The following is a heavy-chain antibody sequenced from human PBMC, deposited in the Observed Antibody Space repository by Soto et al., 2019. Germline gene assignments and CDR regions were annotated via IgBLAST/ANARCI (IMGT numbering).Heavy chain of an antibody. CDR3: ARANLWFGELALTDV. D-gene: IGHD3-10*01. CDR2: INHSGST. CDR1: GGSFSGYY. J-gene: IGHJ6*02. V-gene: IGHV4-34*01. Sequence: SETLSLTCAVYGGSFSGYYWSWIRQPPGKGLEWIGEINHSGSTNYNPSLKSRVTISVDTSKSQFSLKLSSVTAADTAVYYCARANLWFGELALTDVWGQGTTVTVSS.